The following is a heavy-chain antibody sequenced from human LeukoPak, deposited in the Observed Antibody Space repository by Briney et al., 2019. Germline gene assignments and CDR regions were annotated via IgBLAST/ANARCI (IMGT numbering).Heavy chain of an antibody. CDR1: GGSISSGSYY. J-gene: IGHJ2*01. CDR2: IYTSGST. V-gene: IGHV4-61*02. CDR3: ARHPWIQLWLPQPYWYFDL. D-gene: IGHD5-18*01. Sequence: PSETLSLTCTVSGGSISSGSYYWSWIRQPAGTGLEWIGRIYTSGSTNYNPSLKSRVTISVDTSKNQFSLKLSSVTAADTAVYYCARHPWIQLWLPQPYWYFDLWGRGTLVTVSS.